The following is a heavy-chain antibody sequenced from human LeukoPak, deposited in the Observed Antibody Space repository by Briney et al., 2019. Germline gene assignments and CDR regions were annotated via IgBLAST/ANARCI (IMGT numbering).Heavy chain of an antibody. CDR2: IYYSGST. Sequence: SETLSLTCTVSGGSISSSSYYWSWIRQPPGKGLEWIGYIYYSGSTNYNPSLKSRVTISVDTSKNQFSLKLSSVTAADTAVYYCARGRGSSSSIWFDPWGQGTLVTVSS. CDR3: ARGRGSSSSIWFDP. V-gene: IGHV4-61*01. D-gene: IGHD6-6*01. CDR1: GGSISSSSYY. J-gene: IGHJ5*02.